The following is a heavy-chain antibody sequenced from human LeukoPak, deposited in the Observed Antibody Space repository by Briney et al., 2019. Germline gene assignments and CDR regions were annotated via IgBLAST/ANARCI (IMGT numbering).Heavy chain of an antibody. V-gene: IGHV4-34*01. CDR1: GGSFSGYY. J-gene: IGHJ1*01. Sequence: SETLSLTCAVYGGSFSGYYWSWIRQPPGKGLEWIGEINHSGSTNYNPSLKSRVTISVDTSKNQFSLKLSSVTAADTAVYYCARGGYYDTSGYYYVGYFQLWGQGTLVTVSS. CDR2: INHSGST. CDR3: ARGGYYDTSGYYYVGYFQL. D-gene: IGHD3-22*01.